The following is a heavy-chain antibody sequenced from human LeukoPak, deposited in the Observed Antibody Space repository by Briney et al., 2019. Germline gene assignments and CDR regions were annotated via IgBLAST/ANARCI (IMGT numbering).Heavy chain of an antibody. CDR1: GLTFSSYA. CDR3: AKDFDSSGSLFDY. CDR2: ISGSGGST. D-gene: IGHD3-22*01. V-gene: IGHV3-23*01. J-gene: IGHJ4*02. Sequence: TGGSLRLSCAASGLTFSSYAMSWVRQAPGKGLEWVSAISGSGGSTYYADSVKGRFTISRDNSKNTLYLQMNSLRAEDTAVYYCAKDFDSSGSLFDYWGQGTLVTVSS.